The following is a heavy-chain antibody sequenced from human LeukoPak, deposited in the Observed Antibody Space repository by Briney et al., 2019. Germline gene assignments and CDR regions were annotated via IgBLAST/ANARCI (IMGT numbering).Heavy chain of an antibody. J-gene: IGHJ5*02. CDR3: IVFGDSNH. Sequence: GGSLRLSCAASRFTFSSSAMSWVRQAPGKGLEWVSAIHTSGDTCYADSVKGRFTISRDTSKNTLYLQINSLRVEDTAVYYCIVFGDSNHWGQGTLVTVSS. CDR1: RFTFSSSA. CDR2: IHTSGDT. D-gene: IGHD4-17*01. V-gene: IGHV3-23*01.